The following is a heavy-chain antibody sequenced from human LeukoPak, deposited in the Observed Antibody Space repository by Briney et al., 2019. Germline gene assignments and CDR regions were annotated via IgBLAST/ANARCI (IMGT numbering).Heavy chain of an antibody. D-gene: IGHD6-13*01. CDR3: ARVVSSSWDYYYYMDV. J-gene: IGHJ6*03. V-gene: IGHV4-61*05. CDR2: IYYSGNT. CDR1: GGSISSSSYY. Sequence: SETLSLTCTVSGGSISSSSYYWGWIRQPPGKGLEWIGYIYYSGNTNSNPSLKSRVTISADTSKNQISLKLSSVTAADAAVYYCARVVSSSWDYYYYMDVWGKGTTVTISS.